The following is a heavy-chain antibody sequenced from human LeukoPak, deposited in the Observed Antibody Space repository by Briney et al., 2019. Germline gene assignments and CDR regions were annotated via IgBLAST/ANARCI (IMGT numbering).Heavy chain of an antibody. J-gene: IGHJ4*02. V-gene: IGHV4-38-2*01. Sequence: SETLSLTCAVSGYSISSVYYWGCIRQPPGKGREWIGSMTHSGSTYNNPSLKSRVTIAVNTSKNKFSLKVASWTAADTAVYFCARTQSSGIVGATTQFEYWGQGTLVTVSP. CDR2: MTHSGST. D-gene: IGHD1-26*01. CDR3: ARTQSSGIVGATTQFEY. CDR1: GYSISSVYY.